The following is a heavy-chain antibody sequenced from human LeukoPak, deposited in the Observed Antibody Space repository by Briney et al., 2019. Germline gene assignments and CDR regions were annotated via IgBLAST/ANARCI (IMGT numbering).Heavy chain of an antibody. D-gene: IGHD7-27*01. CDR1: GFSFSSYW. CDR3: ARDKMTGDSYFDY. V-gene: IGHV3-7*01. J-gene: IGHJ4*02. CDR2: IKQDGSEK. Sequence: PGGSLRLSCAASGFSFSSYWMNWVRQAPGKGLEWVANIKQDGSEKYYVDSVKGRFTISRDNAKNSLLLQMDGLRAEDTAVYYCARDKMTGDSYFDYWGQGILVTVSS.